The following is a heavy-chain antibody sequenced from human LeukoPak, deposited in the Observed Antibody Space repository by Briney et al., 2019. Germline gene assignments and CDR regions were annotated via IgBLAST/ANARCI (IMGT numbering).Heavy chain of an antibody. CDR1: GYTFTSYA. V-gene: IGHV1-3*01. Sequence: ASVKLSCKASGYTFTSYAMHWVRQAPGQRLEWMGWINAGNGNTKYSQKFQGRVTITRDTSASTAYMELNSLRSEDTAVYYCARGRMVRGAPPDYWGQGTLVTVSS. CDR2: INAGNGNT. D-gene: IGHD3-10*01. J-gene: IGHJ4*02. CDR3: ARGRMVRGAPPDY.